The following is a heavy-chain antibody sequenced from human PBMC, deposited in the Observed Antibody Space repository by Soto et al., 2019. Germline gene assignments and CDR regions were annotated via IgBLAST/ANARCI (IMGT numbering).Heavy chain of an antibody. CDR1: GYTFTNYG. J-gene: IGHJ4*02. V-gene: IGHV1-18*01. CDR2: INANNGNT. Sequence: QVQLVQSGAEVKKPGASVKVSCKASGYTFTNYGIIWVRQAPGQGLEWMGWINANNGNTDYVQKIQGRVTMTTDTPTSTAYRELRSLRSDDTAVYYCARGPYYYDSSGPLKFDYWGQGTLVTVSS. D-gene: IGHD3-22*01. CDR3: ARGPYYYDSSGPLKFDY.